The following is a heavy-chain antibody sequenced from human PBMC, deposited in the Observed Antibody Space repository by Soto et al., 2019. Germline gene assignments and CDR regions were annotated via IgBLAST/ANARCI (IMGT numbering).Heavy chain of an antibody. V-gene: IGHV3-23*01. Sequence: VQLLESGGGLVQPGGSLRLSCAGSGFTFINYAMNWVRQAPGKGLEWVSTISGGGDAPFFADSVRGRFTISRDNSKNTVTLQMNNLGVDDTAVYFCARKVPGSTSRPDYWYFDLWGRGTLVTVSP. J-gene: IGHJ2*01. CDR2: ISGGGDAP. CDR3: ARKVPGSTSRPDYWYFDL. CDR1: GFTFINYA. D-gene: IGHD3-10*01.